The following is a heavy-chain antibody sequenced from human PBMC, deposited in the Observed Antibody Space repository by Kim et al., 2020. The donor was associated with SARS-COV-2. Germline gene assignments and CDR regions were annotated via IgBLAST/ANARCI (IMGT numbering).Heavy chain of an antibody. V-gene: IGHV3-30*18. D-gene: IGHD5-12*01. CDR1: GFTFSSYG. CDR3: AKSRVTNSGSSDY. Sequence: GGSLRLSCAASGFTFSSYGMHWVRHAPGKGLEWVAVISYDGSNKYYADSVKGRFTISRDNSKNTLYLQMNSLRTEDTAVYYCAKSRVTNSGSSDYWGQGTLVTVSS. CDR2: ISYDGSNK. J-gene: IGHJ4*02.